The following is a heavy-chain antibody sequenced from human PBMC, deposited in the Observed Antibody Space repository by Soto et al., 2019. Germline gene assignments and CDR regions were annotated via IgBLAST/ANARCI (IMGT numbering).Heavy chain of an antibody. J-gene: IGHJ3*02. CDR1: VYTFTSYA. D-gene: IGHD3-22*01. CDR3: ARVPLYYYDSSGYYPGAFDI. CDR2: INAGNGNT. Sequence: ASVKVSCKASVYTFTSYAMHWVRQAPGQRLEWMGWINAGNGNTKYSQKFQGRVTITRDTSASTAYMELSSLRSEDTAVYYCARVPLYYYDSSGYYPGAFDIWGQGTMVTVSS. V-gene: IGHV1-3*01.